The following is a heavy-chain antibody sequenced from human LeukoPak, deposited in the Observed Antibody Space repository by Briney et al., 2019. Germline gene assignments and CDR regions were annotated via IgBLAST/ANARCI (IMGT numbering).Heavy chain of an antibody. D-gene: IGHD3-3*01. CDR1: GGSISSYY. CDR3: ARHHRGGSGYYPPYYFDY. CDR2: IYTSGST. Sequence: SETLSLTCTVSGGSISSYYWSWIRQPAGKGLEWIGRIYTSGSTNYNPSLKSRVTMSVDTSKNQFSLKLSSVTAADTAVYYCARHHRGGSGYYPPYYFDYWGQGTLVTVSS. J-gene: IGHJ4*02. V-gene: IGHV4-4*07.